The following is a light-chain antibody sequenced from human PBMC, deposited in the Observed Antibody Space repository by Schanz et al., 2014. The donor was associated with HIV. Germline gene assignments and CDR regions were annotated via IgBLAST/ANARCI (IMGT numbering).Light chain of an antibody. J-gene: IGLJ2*01. CDR3: CSYAGSSTLV. CDR2: EFS. Sequence: QCALTQPASVSGSPGQSITISCTGTSSDVGSYNLVPWYQQHPVKAPKLMIYEFSKRPSGVSNRFSGSKSGNTASLTISGLQAEDEADYYCCSYAGSSTLVFGGGTKLTVL. V-gene: IGLV2-23*02. CDR1: SSDVGSYNL.